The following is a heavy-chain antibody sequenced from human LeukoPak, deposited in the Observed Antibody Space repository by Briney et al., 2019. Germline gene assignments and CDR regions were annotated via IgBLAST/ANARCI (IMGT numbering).Heavy chain of an antibody. Sequence: PGGSLRLSCAASGFTVKSNYMGWVRQAPGKGLEWVSVIYSGGSTYYADSVKGRFTTSRDNSKNTLYHQMNSLRAEDTAVYYCARGTYPSGYFDYWGQGTLVTVSS. V-gene: IGHV3-53*01. J-gene: IGHJ4*02. CDR3: ARGTYPSGYFDY. D-gene: IGHD1-26*01. CDR2: IYSGGST. CDR1: GFTVKSNY.